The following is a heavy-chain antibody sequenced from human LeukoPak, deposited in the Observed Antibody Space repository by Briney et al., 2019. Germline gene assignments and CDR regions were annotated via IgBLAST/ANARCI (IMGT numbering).Heavy chain of an antibody. J-gene: IGHJ4*02. CDR3: ASGRYFDWLTSVKAFDY. CDR2: IYNSENT. V-gene: IGHV4-39*01. Sequence: PSETLSLTCTVSGASISSSSYYWGWIRQPPGKGLEWIGNIYNSENTYYNSSVKSRVTISVDTSKNQFSLKLNSVTASDTALYYCASGRYFDWLTSVKAFDYWGQGILVTVSS. D-gene: IGHD3-9*01. CDR1: GASISSSSYY.